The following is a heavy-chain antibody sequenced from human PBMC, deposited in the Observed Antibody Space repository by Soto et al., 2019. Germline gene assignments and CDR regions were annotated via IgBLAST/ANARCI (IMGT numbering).Heavy chain of an antibody. CDR2: ISTRGST. D-gene: IGHD1-26*01. J-gene: IGHJ4*02. CDR3: AKARFLSGSYHGFDY. Sequence: QVQLQESGPGLVKPSETVSLTCTVSGGSISSYYWSWIRQPAGKGLEWIGHISTRGSTNYNPSLRSRVSMSVDTSKIKFSLRLSSVTAADTAVYYCAKARFLSGSYHGFDYWGQGTLVTVSS. V-gene: IGHV4-4*07. CDR1: GGSISSYY.